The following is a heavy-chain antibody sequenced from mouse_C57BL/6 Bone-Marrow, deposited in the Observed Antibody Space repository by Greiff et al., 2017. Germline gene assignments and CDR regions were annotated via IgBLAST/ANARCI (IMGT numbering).Heavy chain of an antibody. CDR3: ARYYGSRVEFDY. J-gene: IGHJ2*01. CDR1: GYTFTSYW. Sequence: QVQLQQPGAELVKPGASVKLSCKASGYTFTSYWMQWVKQRPGQGLEWIGEIDPSDNYTNYNQKFKGKATLTVYPSSSTAYMQLSSLTSEDSAVYYCARYYGSRVEFDYWGQGTTLTVSS. V-gene: IGHV1-50*01. CDR2: IDPSDNYT. D-gene: IGHD1-1*01.